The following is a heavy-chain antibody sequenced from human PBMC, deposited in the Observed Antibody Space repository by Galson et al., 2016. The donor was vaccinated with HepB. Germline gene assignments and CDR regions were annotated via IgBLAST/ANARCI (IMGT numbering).Heavy chain of an antibody. CDR2: ISAFNDDT. V-gene: IGHV1-18*01. D-gene: IGHD6-13*01. CDR3: ARGRRYSSSWFDY. CDR1: GYTFTNYG. Sequence: SVKVSCKASGYTFTNYGISWVRQAPGQGLEWMGWISAFNDDTNYAQKFQGRVTMTTDISTSTAYMEPRGLRSDDTAMYYCARGRRYSSSWFDYWGQGTLVTVSS. J-gene: IGHJ4*02.